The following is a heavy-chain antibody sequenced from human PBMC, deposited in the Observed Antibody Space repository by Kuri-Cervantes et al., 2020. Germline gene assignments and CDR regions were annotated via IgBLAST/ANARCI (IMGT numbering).Heavy chain of an antibody. V-gene: IGHV1-18*04. CDR3: ARDGNLVADI. CDR1: GYIFSNYT. D-gene: IGHD1-14*01. Sequence: ASVKVSCKASGYIFSNYTMNWVRQAPGQGLEWMALINPHNGDTKFAQKVQGRVTLSADTSTNTAYMELRSLRPDDTAVYYCARDGNLVADIWGPGTMVTVSS. J-gene: IGHJ3*02. CDR2: INPHNGDT.